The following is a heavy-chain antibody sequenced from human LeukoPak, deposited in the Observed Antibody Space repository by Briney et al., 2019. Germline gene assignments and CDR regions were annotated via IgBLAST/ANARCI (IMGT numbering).Heavy chain of an antibody. Sequence: ASVKVSCKASGYTFTGYYMRWVRQAPGQGLGWMGWINPNSGGTNYAQKFQGRVTMTRDTSISTAYMELSRLRSDDTAVYYCARDEYCSSTSCYLGRWGHYYYYGMDVWGQGTTVTVSS. V-gene: IGHV1-2*02. CDR1: GYTFTGYY. CDR2: INPNSGGT. J-gene: IGHJ6*02. D-gene: IGHD2-2*01. CDR3: ARDEYCSSTSCYLGRWGHYYYYGMDV.